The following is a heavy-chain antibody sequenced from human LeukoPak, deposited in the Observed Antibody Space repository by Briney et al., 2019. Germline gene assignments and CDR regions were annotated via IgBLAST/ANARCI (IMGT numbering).Heavy chain of an antibody. J-gene: IGHJ3*02. CDR3: AKTLWSPRGDI. CDR2: INSDGRST. CDR1: GFTFSSYW. Sequence: GGSLRLSCAASGFTFSSYWMHWVRQAPGKGLVWVSRINSDGRSTSYAGSVKGRFTISRDSAKNTLYLQMNSLRAEDTAVYYCAKTLWSPRGDIWGQGTMVTVSS. V-gene: IGHV3-74*01. D-gene: IGHD3-10*01.